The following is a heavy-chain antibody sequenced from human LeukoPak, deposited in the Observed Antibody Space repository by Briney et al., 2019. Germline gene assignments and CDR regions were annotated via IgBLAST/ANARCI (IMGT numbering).Heavy chain of an antibody. CDR3: ARALSPRKEYCSGGSCYRRQWFDY. Sequence: SETLSLTCAVYGGSFSDYYWSWIRQPPGKGLEWIGEINHSGSTNYNPSLKSRVTISVDTSKNQFSLKLSSVTAADTAVYYCARALSPRKEYCSGGSCYRRQWFDYWGQGTLVTVSS. V-gene: IGHV4-34*01. J-gene: IGHJ4*02. D-gene: IGHD2-15*01. CDR1: GGSFSDYY. CDR2: INHSGST.